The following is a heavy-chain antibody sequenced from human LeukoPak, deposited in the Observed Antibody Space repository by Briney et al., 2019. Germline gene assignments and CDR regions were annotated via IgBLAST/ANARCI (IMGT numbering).Heavy chain of an antibody. Sequence: GGSLRLSCAASGFIFSNSWMSWVRQAPGKGLEWVANIKPDGTDKYYIDSVKGRFTISRDNAKNTLYLQMSSLRAEDTAMYYCARYYGSGGPHDCWGQGSLVTVSS. CDR3: ARYYGSGGPHDC. CDR2: IKPDGTDK. D-gene: IGHD3-10*01. J-gene: IGHJ4*02. CDR1: GFIFSNSW. V-gene: IGHV3-7*03.